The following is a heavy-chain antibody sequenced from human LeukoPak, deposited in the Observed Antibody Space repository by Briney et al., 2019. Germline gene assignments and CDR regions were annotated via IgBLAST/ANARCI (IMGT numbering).Heavy chain of an antibody. J-gene: IGHJ4*02. CDR3: ASHLGRDVFDY. D-gene: IGHD3-16*01. Sequence: SETLSLTCTVSVGSASTSLHYWGWIRQPPGQGLEWIGTTYFTGNTYYNPSLQSRVNISIDTSKNQFFLRLGSVTAADTAVYYCASHLGRDVFDYWGQGVLVAVSS. CDR2: TYFTGNT. CDR1: VGSASTSLHY. V-gene: IGHV4-39*01.